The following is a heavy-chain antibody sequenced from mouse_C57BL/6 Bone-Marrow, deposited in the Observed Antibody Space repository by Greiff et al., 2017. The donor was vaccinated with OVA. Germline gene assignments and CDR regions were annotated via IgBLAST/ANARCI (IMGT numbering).Heavy chain of an antibody. J-gene: IGHJ4*01. V-gene: IGHV1-64*01. CDR3: ARERRLPYAMDY. D-gene: IGHD3-2*02. Sequence: QVQLQQPGAELVKPGASVKLSCKASGYTFTSYWMHWVKQRPGQGLEWIGMIHPNSGSTNYNEKFKSKATLTVDKSSSTAYMQLSSLTSEDSAVYYCARERRLPYAMDYWGQGTSVTVSS. CDR1: GYTFTSYW. CDR2: IHPNSGST.